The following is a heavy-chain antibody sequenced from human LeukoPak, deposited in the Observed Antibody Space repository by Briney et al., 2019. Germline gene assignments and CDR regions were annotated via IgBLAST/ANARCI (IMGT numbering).Heavy chain of an antibody. CDR1: GFSFRNYG. Sequence: PGGSLRLPCAASGFSFRNYGMHWVRQAPGKGLEWVAVISYAGSNIAYADSVKGRFTISRDNSKNTLYLQMNSLRPEDTAVYHCAKEWPWENYYYGMNVWGQGTTVTVSS. CDR3: AKEWPWENYYYGMNV. CDR2: ISYAGSNI. D-gene: IGHD1-26*01. V-gene: IGHV3-30*18. J-gene: IGHJ6*02.